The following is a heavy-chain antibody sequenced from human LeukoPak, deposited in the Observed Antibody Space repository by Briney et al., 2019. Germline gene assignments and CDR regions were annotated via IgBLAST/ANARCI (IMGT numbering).Heavy chain of an antibody. CDR1: GYTFTTYY. CDR2: INPSGGST. J-gene: IGHJ4*02. CDR3: ARDPYCSGGSCYPPRGYFDY. Sequence: ASVKVSCKASGYTFTTYYLHWVRQAPGQGLEWMGLINPSGGSTSYAQKFQGRVTITADESTSTAYMELSSLRSEDTAVYYCARDPYCSGGSCYPPRGYFDYWGQGTLVTVSS. D-gene: IGHD2-15*01. V-gene: IGHV1-46*01.